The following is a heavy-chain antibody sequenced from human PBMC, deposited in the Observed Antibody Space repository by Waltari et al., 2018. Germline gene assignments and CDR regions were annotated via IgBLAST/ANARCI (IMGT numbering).Heavy chain of an antibody. V-gene: IGHV3-30*03. D-gene: IGHD2-8*02. CDR1: GFTFSSSG. J-gene: IGHJ6*01. CDR2: ISSDGSRK. Sequence: VQLVESGGVVVQPGRSLRLSCAASGFTFSSSGMHWVRQTPGRGLEWVAVISSDGSRKSYADSVKGRFSISRDNSKNSLSLEMNSLRPEDTAVYYCASCTGGNCYYYGFD. CDR3: ASCTGGNCYYYGFD.